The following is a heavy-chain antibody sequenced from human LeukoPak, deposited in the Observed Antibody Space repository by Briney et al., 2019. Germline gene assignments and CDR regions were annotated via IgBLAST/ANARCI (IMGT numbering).Heavy chain of an antibody. Sequence: GASVKVSCKASGYTFTNYGFSWVRQAPGQGLEWMGWISAYNGYTDYAQKFQFRVTMTTDTSTSTAYMELRSLRSDDTAVYYCARVLRGLIPYFDYWGQGTLVTVSS. CDR3: ARVLRGLIPYFDY. CDR2: ISAYNGYT. J-gene: IGHJ4*02. D-gene: IGHD2-2*02. CDR1: GYTFTNYG. V-gene: IGHV1-18*01.